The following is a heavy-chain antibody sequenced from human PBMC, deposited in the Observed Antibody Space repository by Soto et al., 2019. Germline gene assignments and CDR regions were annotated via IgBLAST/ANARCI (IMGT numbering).Heavy chain of an antibody. Sequence: EVQLLESGGGLVQPGGSLRLSCAASGFTFSSYPMNWVRQAPGKGLEWVSAISGSGGSRYYADAVKGRFTISRDNSKNTLYRQTNSLRARDTAVYYCAKEEYRSFLAPLDYWCQGTLVTVSS. CDR1: GFTFSSYP. V-gene: IGHV3-23*01. CDR2: ISGSGGSR. D-gene: IGHD6-6*01. CDR3: AKEEYRSFLAPLDY. J-gene: IGHJ4*02.